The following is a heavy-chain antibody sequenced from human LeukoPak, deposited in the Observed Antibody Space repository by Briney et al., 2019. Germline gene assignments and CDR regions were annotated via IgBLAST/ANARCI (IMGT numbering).Heavy chain of an antibody. J-gene: IGHJ4*02. Sequence: SETLSPTFTFSGGSISSSSAYLGWIRQPPGQGLEWIGSIYYSKKTYYNPSLKSRVTISADTSKNQFSLTLGSVSATDTAVYYCVSPRGFSYGYFDYWGQGTLVTVSS. CDR1: GGSISSSSAY. V-gene: IGHV4-39*01. D-gene: IGHD5-18*01. CDR2: IYYSKKT. CDR3: VSPRGFSYGYFDY.